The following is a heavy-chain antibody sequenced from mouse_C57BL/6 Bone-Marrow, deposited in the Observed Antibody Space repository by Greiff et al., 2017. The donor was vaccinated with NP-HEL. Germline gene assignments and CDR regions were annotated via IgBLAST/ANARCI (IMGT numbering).Heavy chain of an antibody. J-gene: IGHJ2*01. V-gene: IGHV1-69*01. CDR3: ARGSDGYYVGGFDY. D-gene: IGHD2-3*01. CDR2: IDPSDSYT. CDR1: GYTFTSYW. Sequence: QVQLQQPGAELVMPGASVKLSFKASGYTFTSYWMHWVKQRPGQGLEWIGEIDPSDSYTNYNQKFKGKSTLTVDKSSSTAYMQLSSLTSEDSAVYYCARGSDGYYVGGFDYWGQGTTLTVSS.